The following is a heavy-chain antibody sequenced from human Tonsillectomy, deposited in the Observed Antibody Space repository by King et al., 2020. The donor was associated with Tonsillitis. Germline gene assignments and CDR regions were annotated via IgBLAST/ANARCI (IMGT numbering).Heavy chain of an antibody. Sequence: QLQESGSGLVKPSQTLSLTCAVSGGSISSGGYSWSWIRQPPGKGLEWIGYIYHSGTTYYNPSLKSRATLSVDRSKNHLSLKLSSVTAADTAIYYCASVIFGFGELTKNNWFDPWGPGTLVTVSS. V-gene: IGHV4-30-2*01. CDR3: ASVIFGFGELTKNNWFDP. D-gene: IGHD3-10*01. CDR1: GGSISSGGYS. CDR2: IYHSGTT. J-gene: IGHJ5*02.